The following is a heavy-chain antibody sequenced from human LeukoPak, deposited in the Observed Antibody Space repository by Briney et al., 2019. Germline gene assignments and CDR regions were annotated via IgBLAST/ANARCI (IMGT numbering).Heavy chain of an antibody. V-gene: IGHV4-59*01. J-gene: IGHJ4*02. CDR3: ASNYGSGSYYPPFH. CDR2: IYYSGST. Sequence: PSETLSLTCTVSGGSISSYYWSWIRQPPGKGLEWIGYIYYSGSTNYNPSLKSRVTISVDTSKNQFSLKLSSVTAADTAVYYCASNYGSGSYYPPFHWGQGALVTVSS. D-gene: IGHD3-10*01. CDR1: GGSISSYY.